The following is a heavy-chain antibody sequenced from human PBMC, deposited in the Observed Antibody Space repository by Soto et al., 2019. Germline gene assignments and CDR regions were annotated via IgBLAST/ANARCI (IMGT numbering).Heavy chain of an antibody. CDR1: GYTFTSYG. Sequence: ASVKVSCKASGYTFTSYGISWVRQAPGQGLEWMGWISAYNGNTNYAQKLQGRVTMTTDTSTSTAYMELRSLRSDDTAVYYCARDLYCSGGSCYSPLYNWFDPWGQGTLVTVSS. CDR2: ISAYNGNT. D-gene: IGHD2-15*01. CDR3: ARDLYCSGGSCYSPLYNWFDP. J-gene: IGHJ5*02. V-gene: IGHV1-18*01.